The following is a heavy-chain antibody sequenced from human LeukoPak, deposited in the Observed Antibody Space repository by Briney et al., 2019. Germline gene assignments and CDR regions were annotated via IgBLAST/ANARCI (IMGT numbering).Heavy chain of an antibody. Sequence: GGSLRLSCAASGFTFSSYWMSWVRQAPGKGLEWVANIKQDGSEKYYVDSVKGRFTISRDNAKNSLYLQMNSLRAEDAAVYYCASVVSKGDAVFDYWGQGTLVTVSS. CDR2: IKQDGSEK. V-gene: IGHV3-7*01. CDR3: ASVVSKGDAVFDY. D-gene: IGHD3-22*01. J-gene: IGHJ4*02. CDR1: GFTFSSYW.